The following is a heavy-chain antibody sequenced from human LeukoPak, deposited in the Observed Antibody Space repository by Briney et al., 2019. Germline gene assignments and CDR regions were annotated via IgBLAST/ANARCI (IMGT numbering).Heavy chain of an antibody. CDR2: ISDSGGNT. J-gene: IGHJ4*02. CDR3: AKGNTGSFYSASDY. D-gene: IGHD2-15*01. V-gene: IGHV3-23*01. Sequence: GGSRRLSWAASGFTFSNYALGWVRQAPGKGLEWVSTISDSGGNTYHADSVEGRFTISRDNSKNTVYLQMNSLRAEDTAVYYCAKGNTGSFYSASDYWGQGTLVTVSS. CDR1: GFTFSNYA.